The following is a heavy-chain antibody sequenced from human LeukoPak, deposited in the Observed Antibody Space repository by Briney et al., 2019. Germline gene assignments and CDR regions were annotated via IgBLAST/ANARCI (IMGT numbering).Heavy chain of an antibody. CDR3: TRDLGDLPLWSSIRFDY. CDR1: GFTFGDYA. CDR2: IRSKAYGGTT. Sequence: GGSLRLSCTASGFTFGDYAMSWFRQAPGKGLEWVGFIRSKAYGGTTEYAASVKGRFTISRDDSKSIAYLQMNSLKAEDTAVYYCTRDLGDLPLWSSIRFDYWGQGTLVTVSS. D-gene: IGHD5-18*01. V-gene: IGHV3-49*03. J-gene: IGHJ4*02.